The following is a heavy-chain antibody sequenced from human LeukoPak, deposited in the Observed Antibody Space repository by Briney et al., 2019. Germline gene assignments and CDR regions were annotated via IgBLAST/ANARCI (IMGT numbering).Heavy chain of an antibody. CDR3: ARIYDSSGYYGDY. CDR2: INHSGST. J-gene: IGHJ4*02. D-gene: IGHD3-22*01. CDR1: GGSFSGYY. Sequence: SETLSLTCAVYGGSFSGYYWSWIRQPPGKGLEWIGEINHSGSTNYNPSLKSRVTISVDTSKNQFSLKLSSVTAADTAVYYCARIYDSSGYYGDYWGQGTLVTASS. V-gene: IGHV4-34*01.